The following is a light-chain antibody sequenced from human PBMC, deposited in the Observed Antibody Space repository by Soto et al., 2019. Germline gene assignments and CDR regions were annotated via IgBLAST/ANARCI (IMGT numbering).Light chain of an antibody. V-gene: IGLV1-40*01. Sequence: QSVLTQPPSVSGAPGQRVTISCTGSSSNIGAGYDVHWYQQRPGTAPKLLIFGNINRPSGVPDRFSGSKSDTSASLAISGLRSEDEADYYCSAWDESLNSVVFGGGTKLTVL. CDR1: SSNIGAGYD. CDR3: SAWDESLNSVV. J-gene: IGLJ2*01. CDR2: GNI.